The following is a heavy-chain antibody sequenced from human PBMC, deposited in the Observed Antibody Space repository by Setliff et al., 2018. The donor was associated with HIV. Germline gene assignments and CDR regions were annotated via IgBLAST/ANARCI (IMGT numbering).Heavy chain of an antibody. CDR3: ARRPSSYNWFDP. V-gene: IGHV5-51*01. D-gene: IGHD6-6*01. CDR1: GYSFISYW. J-gene: IGHJ5*02. Sequence: GESLKISCKGSGYSFISYWIGWVRQMPGKGLEWMGIIYPGDSDTKYSPSFQGQVTMSVDKSITTVYLQWASLKSSDTAIYYCARRPSSYNWFDPWGQGTLVTVSS. CDR2: IYPGDSDT.